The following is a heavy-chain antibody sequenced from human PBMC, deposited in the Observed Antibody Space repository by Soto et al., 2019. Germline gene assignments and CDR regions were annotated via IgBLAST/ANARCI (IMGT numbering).Heavy chain of an antibody. J-gene: IGHJ6*02. CDR3: ARYIPGVRYYGMDV. CDR1: GFPFSSYA. Sequence: PGGSLRLSCAASGFPFSSYAMKWVRQAPGKGLEWVSPIGESGTPTYYADSVKGRFTISRDNSGNTLFLEMYSLRAEDTAVYYCARYIPGVRYYGMDVWGQGTTVTVSS. CDR2: IGESGTPT. V-gene: IGHV3-23*01. D-gene: IGHD2-2*01.